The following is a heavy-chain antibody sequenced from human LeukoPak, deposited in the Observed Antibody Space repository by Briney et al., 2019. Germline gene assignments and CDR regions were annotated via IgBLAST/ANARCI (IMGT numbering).Heavy chain of an antibody. V-gene: IGHV3-11*06. CDR1: GFNFNDYF. J-gene: IGHJ2*01. CDR3: ARRAGAAAAALRHFDL. CDR2: ITTSEDYT. D-gene: IGHD6-13*01. Sequence: GGSLRLSCAASGFNFNDYFMTWIRQAPGKGLEWISYITTSEDYTNYADSVRGRFTVSRDNTKNSLYLQMNSLRDEDAAVYYCARRAGAAAAALRHFDLWGRGTLVSVSS.